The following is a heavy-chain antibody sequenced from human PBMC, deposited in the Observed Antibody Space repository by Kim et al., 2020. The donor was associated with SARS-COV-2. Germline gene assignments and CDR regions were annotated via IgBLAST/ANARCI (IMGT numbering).Heavy chain of an antibody. J-gene: IGHJ4*02. CDR2: IRSKSKGETI. CDR3: RTTRSDGQ. Sequence: GGSLRLSCEGSGFTFSNAWLSWVRQAPGKGLEWVGLIRSKSKGETIDYAAPVKDRFTISRDDSKNTVYLQMNSLKTEDTAMYYCRTTRSDGQWGQGTLVTVSS. V-gene: IGHV3-15*01. D-gene: IGHD3-10*01. CDR1: GFTFSNAW.